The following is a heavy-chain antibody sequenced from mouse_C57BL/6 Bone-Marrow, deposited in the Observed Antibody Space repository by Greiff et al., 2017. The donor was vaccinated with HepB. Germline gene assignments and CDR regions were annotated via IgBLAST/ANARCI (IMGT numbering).Heavy chain of an antibody. Sequence: EVKLVESGGGLVQPGGSLKLSCAASGIDFSRYWMSWVRRAPGKGLEWIGEINPDSSTINYAPSLKDKFIISRDNAKNTLYLQMSKVRSEDTALYYCASDLLWSLRGFAYWGQGTLVTVSA. CDR1: GIDFSRYW. CDR2: INPDSSTI. V-gene: IGHV4-1*01. D-gene: IGHD2-1*01. CDR3: ASDLLWSLRGFAY. J-gene: IGHJ3*01.